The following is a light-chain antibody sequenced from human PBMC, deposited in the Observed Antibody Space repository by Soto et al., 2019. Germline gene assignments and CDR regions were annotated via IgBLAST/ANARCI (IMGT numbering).Light chain of an antibody. CDR1: QGLSKY. Sequence: DIQMTQSPSSLSASVGERVTITCRASQGLSKYLAWYQQKPGKVPKLLIYAASTLQSGVPARFSGSGSGTDFTLTISSLQPEDVAGYYCHRYNSAPWTFGQGTKVEI. CDR3: HRYNSAPWT. CDR2: AAS. J-gene: IGKJ1*01. V-gene: IGKV1-27*01.